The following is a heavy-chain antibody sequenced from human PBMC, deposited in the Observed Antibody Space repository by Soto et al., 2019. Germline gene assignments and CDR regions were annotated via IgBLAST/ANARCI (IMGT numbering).Heavy chain of an antibody. CDR3: ARHALDYAILTGYPPFDS. V-gene: IGHV4-59*08. D-gene: IGHD3-9*01. J-gene: IGHJ5*01. CDR2: IYYSGST. Sequence: PSETLSLTCTVSGGSISGYFWSWIRQPPGKGLEWIGYIYYSGSTNYSPSLKGRVAISVDTSRREFSLRLRSVTAADTAVYFCARHALDYAILTGYPPFDSWGQGSLVT. CDR1: GGSISGYF.